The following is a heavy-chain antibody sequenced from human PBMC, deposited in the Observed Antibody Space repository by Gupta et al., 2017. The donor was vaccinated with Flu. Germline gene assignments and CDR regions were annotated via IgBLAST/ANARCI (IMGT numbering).Heavy chain of an antibody. D-gene: IGHD4-11*01. CDR2: IWYDGSNK. CDR1: EFTFSIHG. Sequence: QVQLVESGGGVVQPGRSLRLSCAAAEFTFSIHGMPWVRQAPGKGLEWVAFIWYDGSNKYYADSVRGRFTISRDNSKNTLYLQMNSLRAEDTAVYYCARDSTFLTSVTTNYYYGVDVWGQGTTVTVSS. J-gene: IGHJ6*02. V-gene: IGHV3-33*01. CDR3: ARDSTFLTSVTTNYYYGVDV.